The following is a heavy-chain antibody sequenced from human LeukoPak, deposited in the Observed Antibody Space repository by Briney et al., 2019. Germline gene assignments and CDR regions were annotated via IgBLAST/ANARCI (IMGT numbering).Heavy chain of an antibody. CDR2: IKQDGSET. Sequence: GGSLRLSCLASGLTFSNFWMTWLRQAPGKGLEWVANIKQDGSETYYSDSVRGRFTISRDNAKHSMYLQMNSLRAADTAIYYCAKVLKGHYFDYWGQGTLVTVSS. CDR3: AKVLKGHYFDY. CDR1: GLTFSNFW. J-gene: IGHJ4*02. V-gene: IGHV3-7*03.